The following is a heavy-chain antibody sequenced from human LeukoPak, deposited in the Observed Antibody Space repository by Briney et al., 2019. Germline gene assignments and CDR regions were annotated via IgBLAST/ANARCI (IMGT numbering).Heavy chain of an antibody. V-gene: IGHV1-8*01. CDR1: GYTFTSYD. Sequence: ASVRVSCKASGYTFTSYDINWVRQATGQGVEWMGWMNPNSGNTGYAQKFQGRVTMTRNTSISTAYMELSSLRSEDTAVYYCARAHPISRAFDIWGQGTMVTVSS. D-gene: IGHD2-2*02. CDR3: ARAHPISRAFDI. CDR2: MNPNSGNT. J-gene: IGHJ3*02.